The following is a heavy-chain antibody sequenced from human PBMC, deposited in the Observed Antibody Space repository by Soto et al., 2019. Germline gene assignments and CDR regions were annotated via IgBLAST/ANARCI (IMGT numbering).Heavy chain of an antibody. CDR1: GGTFSSYA. Sequence: SVKVSCKASGGTFSSYAISWVRQAPGQGLEWMGGIIPIFGTANYAQKFQGRVTITADESTSTAYMELSSLRSEDTAVYYCARGPRGNSFFYYYGMDVWGQGATVTVSS. CDR3: ARGPRGNSFFYYYGMDV. V-gene: IGHV1-69*13. J-gene: IGHJ6*02. CDR2: IIPIFGTA. D-gene: IGHD2-21*02.